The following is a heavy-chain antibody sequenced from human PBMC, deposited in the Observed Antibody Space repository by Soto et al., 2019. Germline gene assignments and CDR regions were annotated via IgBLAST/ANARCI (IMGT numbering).Heavy chain of an antibody. CDR2: VTGNGDIT. J-gene: IGHJ4*02. CDR3: AKSHYGEME. Sequence: EVQLLESGGGLVQPGGSLRLSCAASGFTFNYYGMSWVRQAPGKGLEWVSIVTGNGDITYYTDSVKGRFTISRDNSKNMVWLQMNRLRAEDTAVYYCAKSHYGEMEWGQGVLVTLSS. CDR1: GFTFNYYG. D-gene: IGHD4-17*01. V-gene: IGHV3-23*01.